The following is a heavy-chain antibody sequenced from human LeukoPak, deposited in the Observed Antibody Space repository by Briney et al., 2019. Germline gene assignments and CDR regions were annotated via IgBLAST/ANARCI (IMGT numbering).Heavy chain of an antibody. CDR2: ISGSGGST. V-gene: IGHV3-23*01. Sequence: PGGSLRLTCAASGFTFSSYAMSWVRQAPGKGLEWVSAISGSGGSTYYADSVKGRFTISRDNSKNTLYLQMNSLRAEDTAVYYCTKGGLSWFDPWGQGSLVTVSS. CDR3: TKGGLSWFDP. CDR1: GFTFSSYA. J-gene: IGHJ5*02.